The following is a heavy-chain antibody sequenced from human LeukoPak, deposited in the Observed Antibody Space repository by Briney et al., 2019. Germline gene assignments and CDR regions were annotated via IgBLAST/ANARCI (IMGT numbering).Heavy chain of an antibody. CDR1: GYTFTTYG. D-gene: IGHD6-13*01. J-gene: IGHJ6*03. CDR2: ISAYNSNT. CDR3: ARTGHSSSWYYFDG. V-gene: IGHV1-18*01. Sequence: APVKVCPTPSGYTFTTYGIITVPQSPGQGLEWMGWISAYNSNTNYALKRQGRVTMTTDTSTSTAYMELRSLRSDDTAVYCCARTGHSSSWYYFDGWGTGAIVTASS.